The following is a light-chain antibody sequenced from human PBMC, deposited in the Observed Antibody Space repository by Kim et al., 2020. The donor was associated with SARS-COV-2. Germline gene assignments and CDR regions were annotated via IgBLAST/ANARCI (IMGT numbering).Light chain of an antibody. Sequence: DIQMTQSPSTLSASVGDRVTITCRASQSISSWLAWYQQKPGKAPKLLIYKASSLESGVPSRFSGSGSGTEFTLTISSLQPDDFATYYCQGGVYTFGQGTKLEIK. CDR1: QSISSW. J-gene: IGKJ2*01. CDR2: KAS. CDR3: QGGVYT. V-gene: IGKV1-5*03.